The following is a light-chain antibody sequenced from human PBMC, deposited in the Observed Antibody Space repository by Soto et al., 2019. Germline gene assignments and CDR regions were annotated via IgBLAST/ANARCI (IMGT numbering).Light chain of an antibody. J-gene: IGKJ1*01. Sequence: EIVMTQSPDTLSVSPGERATLSCRASQSVSSNLAWYQQKPGQAPRLLIYGASTRATGIPARFSGSGSGTEFTLTISSLQSEEFAVYYCQQYNNWPSWTFGQGTKVEIK. CDR3: QQYNNWPSWT. CDR2: GAS. CDR1: QSVSSN. V-gene: IGKV3-15*01.